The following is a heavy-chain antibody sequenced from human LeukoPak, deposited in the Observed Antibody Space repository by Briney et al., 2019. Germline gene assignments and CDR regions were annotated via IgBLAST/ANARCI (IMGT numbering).Heavy chain of an antibody. J-gene: IGHJ4*02. D-gene: IGHD1-26*01. Sequence: PGGSLRLSCAASGFTFSSYWMSWDRQAPGKGLEWVANIKQDGSETHYVDSVKGRFTISRDNTKESLYLQMNSLRAEDTAVYYCTQIEWERWRGWGQGTLVTVSS. CDR3: TQIEWERWRG. CDR1: GFTFSSYW. V-gene: IGHV3-7*01. CDR2: IKQDGSET.